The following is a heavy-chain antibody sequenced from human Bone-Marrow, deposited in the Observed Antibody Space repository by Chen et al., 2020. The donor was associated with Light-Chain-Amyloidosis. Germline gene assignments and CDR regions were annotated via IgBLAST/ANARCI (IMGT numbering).Heavy chain of an antibody. D-gene: IGHD2-2*01. Sequence: QVQLQQSGPGLVKPSQTLSLTCAISGDSVSSNSAAWNWIRQSPSRGLEWLGRTYYRSKWYNDYAVSVKSRITINPDTSKNQFSLQLNSVTPEDTAVYYCARVLYCSSTSCYDYYYYGMDVWGQGTTVTVSS. CDR1: GDSVSSNSAA. V-gene: IGHV6-1*01. J-gene: IGHJ6*02. CDR2: TYYRSKWYN. CDR3: ARVLYCSSTSCYDYYYYGMDV.